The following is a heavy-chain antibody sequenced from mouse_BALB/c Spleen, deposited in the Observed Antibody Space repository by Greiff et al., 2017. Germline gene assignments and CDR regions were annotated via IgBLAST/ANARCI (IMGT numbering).Heavy chain of an antibody. CDR1: GFTFSSYA. Sequence: EVQVVESGGGLVKPGGSLKLSCAASGFTFSSYAMSWVHQTPEKRLEWVASISSGGSTYYPDSVKGRFTISRDNARNILYLQMSSLRSEDTAMYYCARGRADAMDYWGQGTSVTVSS. J-gene: IGHJ4*01. D-gene: IGHD3-1*01. CDR3: ARGRADAMDY. V-gene: IGHV5-6-5*01. CDR2: ISSGGST.